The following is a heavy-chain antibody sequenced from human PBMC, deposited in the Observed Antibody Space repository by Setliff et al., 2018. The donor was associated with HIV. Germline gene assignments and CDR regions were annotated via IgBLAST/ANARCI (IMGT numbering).Heavy chain of an antibody. CDR2: IYYSGVT. Sequence: PSETLSLTCTVSGGYIAGYYWSWIRQPPGKALGWIGNIYYSGVTYYNPSLKSRVTLSVDTSKNQFSLTLTSVTAADTALYYCARRGGSGWYYFDQWGQGALVTVSS. V-gene: IGHV4-59*01. D-gene: IGHD6-19*01. CDR3: ARRGGSGWYYFDQ. CDR1: GGYIAGYY. J-gene: IGHJ4*02.